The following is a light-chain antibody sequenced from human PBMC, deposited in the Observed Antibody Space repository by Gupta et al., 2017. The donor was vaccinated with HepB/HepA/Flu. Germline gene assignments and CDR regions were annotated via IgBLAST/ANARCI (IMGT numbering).Light chain of an antibody. V-gene: IGLV2-8*01. J-gene: IGLJ1*01. CDR3: FSYAGGNNFDV. CDR2: EVN. Sequence: QSALTQPPSASGSPGQSVTISCTGTSNDVGGYNYISWYQQHPGKAPKLIIYEVNKRPSGVPDRFSGSKSGNTDSLNVSGLQAEDEAEYFCFSYAGGNNFDVFGTGSKVTIL. CDR1: SNDVGGYNY.